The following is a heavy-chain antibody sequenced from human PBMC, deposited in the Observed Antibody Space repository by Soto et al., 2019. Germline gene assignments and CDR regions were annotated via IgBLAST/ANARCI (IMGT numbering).Heavy chain of an antibody. D-gene: IGHD2-15*01. J-gene: IGHJ6*02. V-gene: IGHV1-3*01. CDR3: ARGALYCSGGSCSYYYYGMDV. Sequence: ASVKVSCKASGYTFTSYAMHWVRQAPGQRLEWMGWINAGNGNTKYSQKFQGRVTITRDTSASTAYMELSSLRSEDTAVYYCARGALYCSGGSCSYYYYGMDVWGQGTTVTVSS. CDR2: INAGNGNT. CDR1: GYTFTSYA.